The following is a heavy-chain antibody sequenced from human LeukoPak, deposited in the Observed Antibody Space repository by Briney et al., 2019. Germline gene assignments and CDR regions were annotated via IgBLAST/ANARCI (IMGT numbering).Heavy chain of an antibody. V-gene: IGHV4-59*12. J-gene: IGHJ5*02. Sequence: SETLSLTCTVSGGSISSYYWSWIRQPPGKGLEWIGYIYYSGSTNYNPSLKSRVSILVDTSKNQFSLRLRSVTAADTAVYYCAKDPASVHWFDPWGQGTLVTVSS. CDR3: AKDPASVHWFDP. D-gene: IGHD2-15*01. CDR1: GGSISSYY. CDR2: IYYSGST.